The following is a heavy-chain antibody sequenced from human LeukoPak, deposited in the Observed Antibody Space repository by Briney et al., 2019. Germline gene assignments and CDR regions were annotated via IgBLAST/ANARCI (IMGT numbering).Heavy chain of an antibody. J-gene: IGHJ4*02. CDR2: ISSSGSTI. Sequence: AGGSLRLSCTASGFTFSDYYMSWIRQAPGKGLEWVSYISSSGSTIYYADSVKGRFTISRDNAKNSLYLQMNTLRPEDTAVYYCARERQNKDFWSGGDYWGQGTLVTVSS. V-gene: IGHV3-11*04. CDR1: GFTFSDYY. D-gene: IGHD3-3*01. CDR3: ARERQNKDFWSGGDY.